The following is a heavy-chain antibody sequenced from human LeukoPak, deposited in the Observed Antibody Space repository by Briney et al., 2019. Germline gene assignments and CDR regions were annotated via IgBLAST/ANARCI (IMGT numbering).Heavy chain of an antibody. CDR2: ISSSWNT. CDR3: ARSLIEYGEKSAWALHFDH. CDR1: GGSISSHY. Sequence: SETLSLTCTVSGGSISSHYWNWIRQPPGKALEWIGFISSSWNTNYSPSLNSRVHISRDTSKSQFSLTLTSVTAADTAVYYCARSLIEYGEKSAWALHFDHWGQGTLFTVSS. J-gene: IGHJ4*02. V-gene: IGHV4-4*08. D-gene: IGHD3-10*01.